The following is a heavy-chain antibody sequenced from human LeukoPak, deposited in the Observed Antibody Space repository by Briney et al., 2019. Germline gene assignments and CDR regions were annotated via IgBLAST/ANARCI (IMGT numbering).Heavy chain of an antibody. CDR1: GYTFTSYY. V-gene: IGHV1-46*01. Sequence: ASVKVSCKASGYTFTSYYMHWVRQAPGQGLEWMGIINPSGGSTSYAQKFQGRVTMTRDTSTSTVYMELSSLRSDDTAVYYCARDPKTPYYDSSGPLDYWGQGTLVTVSS. D-gene: IGHD3-22*01. CDR3: ARDPKTPYYDSSGPLDY. J-gene: IGHJ4*02. CDR2: INPSGGST.